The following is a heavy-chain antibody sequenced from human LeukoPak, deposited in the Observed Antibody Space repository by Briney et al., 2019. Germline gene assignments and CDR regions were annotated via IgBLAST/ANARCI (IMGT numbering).Heavy chain of an antibody. J-gene: IGHJ4*02. D-gene: IGHD1-1*01. CDR1: GYTFTSYG. CDR3: AKAPSAHWPSDY. CDR2: INGHNGNT. V-gene: IGHV1-18*01. Sequence: ASVKVSCKASGYTFTSYGITWVRQAPGQGLEWMGWINGHNGNTHYAQNLRDRITMTTDTSSTTVYMELRSLKSDDTAVYFCAKAPSAHWPSDYWGQGTLVTVSS.